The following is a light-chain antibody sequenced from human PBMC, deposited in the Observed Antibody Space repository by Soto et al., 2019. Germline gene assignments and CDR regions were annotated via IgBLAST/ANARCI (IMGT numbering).Light chain of an antibody. CDR3: SSYTSSRTPPYV. Sequence: QSALTQPASVSGSPGQSITISCTGTSSDVGGYNYVSWYQQHPGKAPKLMIYDVSNRPSGVSNRFSGSKSGNTASLTISGLQAEDEADYYCSSYTSSRTPPYVFGTETKLTVL. J-gene: IGLJ1*01. CDR2: DVS. CDR1: SSDVGGYNY. V-gene: IGLV2-14*01.